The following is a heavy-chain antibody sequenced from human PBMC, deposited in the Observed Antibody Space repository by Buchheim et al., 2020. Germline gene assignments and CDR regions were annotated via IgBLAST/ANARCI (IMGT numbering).Heavy chain of an antibody. CDR3: ARGDFWSDVYMGRYYGMDV. CDR1: GYTFTGYY. Sequence: QVQLVQSGAEVKKPGASVKVSCKASGYTFTGYYMHWVRQAPGQGLEWMGWINPNSGGTNYAQKFQGRVTMTRDPAISNAYMELSRLRSDDTAVYYCARGDFWSDVYMGRYYGMDVWGQGTT. CDR2: INPNSGGT. D-gene: IGHD3-3*01. V-gene: IGHV1-2*02. J-gene: IGHJ6*02.